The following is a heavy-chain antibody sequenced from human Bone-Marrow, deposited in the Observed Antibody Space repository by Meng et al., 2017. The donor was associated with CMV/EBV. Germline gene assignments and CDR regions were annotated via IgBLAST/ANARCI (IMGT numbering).Heavy chain of an antibody. CDR2: IIPILGIA. J-gene: IGHJ4*02. CDR1: GYTFTSYG. D-gene: IGHD3-22*01. Sequence: SVKVSCKASGYTFTSYGISWVRQAPGQGLEWMGGIIPILGIANYAQKFQGRVTITADKSTSTAYMELSSLRSEDTAVYYCARRAYDSSGYYPYYFDYWGQGTLVTVSS. CDR3: ARRAYDSSGYYPYYFDY. V-gene: IGHV1-69*10.